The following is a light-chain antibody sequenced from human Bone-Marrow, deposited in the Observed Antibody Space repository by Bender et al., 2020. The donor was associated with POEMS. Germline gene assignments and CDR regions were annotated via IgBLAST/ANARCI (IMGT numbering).Light chain of an antibody. Sequence: QSALTQPASVSGSPGQSITISCTGTSSDVGSYNLVSWYQQHPGKAPKLMIYEGSKRPSGVSNRFSSSKSGNPASLTISGLQAEDEADYYCCSYAGRYTWVFGGGTQVTVL. CDR2: EGS. V-gene: IGLV2-23*01. J-gene: IGLJ3*02. CDR1: SSDVGSYNL. CDR3: CSYAGRYTWV.